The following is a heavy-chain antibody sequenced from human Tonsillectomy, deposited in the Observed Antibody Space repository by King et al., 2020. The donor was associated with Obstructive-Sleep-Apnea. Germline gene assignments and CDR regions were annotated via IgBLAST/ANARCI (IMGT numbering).Heavy chain of an antibody. V-gene: IGHV3-15*01. Sequence: VQLVQSGGGLVKPGGSLRLSCAASGFSFSNAWMSWVRQAPGKGLEWVGRIKSKIEGGTTDYAAPVKGRFTISRDDSKTTLYLQMNSLKTEDTAVIYCTTDHHCSSSSCEYHYYYYGMDVWGQGTTVTVSS. CDR3: TTDHHCSSSSCEYHYYYYGMDV. CDR1: GFSFSNAW. D-gene: IGHD2-2*01. J-gene: IGHJ6*02. CDR2: IKSKIEGGTT.